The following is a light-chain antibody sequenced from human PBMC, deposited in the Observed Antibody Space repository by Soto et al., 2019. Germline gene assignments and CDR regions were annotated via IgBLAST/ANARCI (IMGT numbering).Light chain of an antibody. CDR3: QQATSAPQT. J-gene: IGKJ1*01. Sequence: DIQMTQSPSFVSASVGDRVTISCRASQGITSWLAWYQQKPGKAPKLLIYAASTLQGGVPSRFSGSGSGTEFTLTISSLQPEDFATYYCQQATSAPQTFGQGTKVDIK. CDR1: QGITSW. CDR2: AAS. V-gene: IGKV1-12*01.